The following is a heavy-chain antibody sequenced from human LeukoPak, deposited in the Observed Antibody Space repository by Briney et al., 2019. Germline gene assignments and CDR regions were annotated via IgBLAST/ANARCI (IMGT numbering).Heavy chain of an antibody. J-gene: IGHJ4*02. D-gene: IGHD6-13*01. CDR3: ARDRDQIAAAGRGFDY. V-gene: IGHV3-48*04. CDR1: GFTFSSYS. Sequence: GGSLRLSCAASGFTFSSYSMNWVRQAPGKGLEWVSYISSSSSTIYYADSVKGRFTISRDNAKNSLYLQMNSLRAEDTAVYYCARDRDQIAAAGRGFDYWGQGTLVTVSA. CDR2: ISSSSSTI.